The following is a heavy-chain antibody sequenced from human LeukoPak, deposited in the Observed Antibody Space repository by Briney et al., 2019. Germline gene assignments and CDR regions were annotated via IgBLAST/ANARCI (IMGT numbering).Heavy chain of an antibody. CDR2: IRNKARSYTT. CDR1: GFSFSDHY. V-gene: IGHV3-72*01. Sequence: PGGSLRLSCAASGFSFSDHYMDWVRQAPGQGLEWVGRIRNKARSYTTEYAASVTGRFTISRDNAKNSLYLQMNSLRAEDTALYHCARYTSGLRLYYFDYWGQGTLVTVSS. CDR3: ARYTSGLRLYYFDY. J-gene: IGHJ4*02. D-gene: IGHD6-19*01.